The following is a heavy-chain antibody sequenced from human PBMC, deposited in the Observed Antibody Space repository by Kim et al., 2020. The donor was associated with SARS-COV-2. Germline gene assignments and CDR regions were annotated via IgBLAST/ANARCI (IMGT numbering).Heavy chain of an antibody. Sequence: GGSLRLSCAASGFTFSSYAMHWVRQAPGKGLEWVAVITYDGSNKYYADSVKGRFTISRDNSKNTLYLQMNSLRAEDTAVYYCARSASGGYYHGMDVWDQGTTVTVSS. CDR1: GFTFSSYA. D-gene: IGHD2-15*01. J-gene: IGHJ6*02. CDR2: ITYDGSNK. V-gene: IGHV3-30-3*01. CDR3: ARSASGGYYHGMDV.